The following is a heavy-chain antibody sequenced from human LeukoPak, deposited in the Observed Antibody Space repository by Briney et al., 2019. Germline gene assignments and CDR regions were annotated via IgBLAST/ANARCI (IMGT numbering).Heavy chain of an antibody. CDR2: INHSGST. CDR1: GGSFSGYY. Sequence: NPSETLSLTCAVYGGSFSGYYWSWIRQPPGKGLEWIGEINHSGSTNYNPSLKSRVTISVDTSKNQFSLKLSSVTAADTAVYYCARISATSSPVTQGLSGYYGMDVWGQGTTVTVSS. V-gene: IGHV4-34*01. J-gene: IGHJ6*02. D-gene: IGHD4-17*01. CDR3: ARISATSSPVTQGLSGYYGMDV.